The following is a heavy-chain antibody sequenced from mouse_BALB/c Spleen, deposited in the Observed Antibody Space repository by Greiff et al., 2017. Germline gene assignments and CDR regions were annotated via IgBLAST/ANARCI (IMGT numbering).Heavy chain of an antibody. V-gene: IGHV5-9-3*01. Sequence: EVQLVESGGGLVKPGGSLKLSCAASGFTFSSYAMSWVRQTPEKRLEWVATISSGGSYTYYPDSVKGRFTISRDNAKNILYLQMSSLRSQDTAMYYCARNYRYDEGAWFAYWGQGTLVTVSA. CDR1: GFTFSSYA. CDR3: ARNYRYDEGAWFAY. CDR2: ISSGGSYT. D-gene: IGHD2-14*01. J-gene: IGHJ3*01.